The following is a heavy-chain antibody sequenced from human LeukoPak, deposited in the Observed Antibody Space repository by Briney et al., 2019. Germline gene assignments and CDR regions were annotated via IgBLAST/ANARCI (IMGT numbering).Heavy chain of an antibody. V-gene: IGHV3-11*05. D-gene: IGHD5-18*01. CDR1: GFTFSDYY. CDR2: VSSSSTYT. CDR3: ARAGYSYGYIKFFDY. J-gene: IGHJ4*02. Sequence: GGSLRLSCAASGFTFSDYYMTWIRQAPGKGLEWVSYVSSSSTYTNYADSVKGRFTISRDNAKNSLYLQMNSLRAEDTAVYYCARAGYSYGYIKFFDYWGQGTLVTVSS.